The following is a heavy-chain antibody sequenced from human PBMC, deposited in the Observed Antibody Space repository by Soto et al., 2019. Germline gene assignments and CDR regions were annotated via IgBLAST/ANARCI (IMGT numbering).Heavy chain of an antibody. D-gene: IGHD3-10*01. V-gene: IGHV3-30*18. CDR3: AKEGVGRDPENWYFDL. J-gene: IGHJ2*01. Sequence: GSLRLSCAASGFTFSSYGMHWVRQAPGKGLEWVAVISYDGSNKYYADSVKGRFTISRDNSKNTLYLQMNSLRAEDTAVYYCAKEGVGRDPENWYFDLWGRGTLVTVSS. CDR1: GFTFSSYG. CDR2: ISYDGSNK.